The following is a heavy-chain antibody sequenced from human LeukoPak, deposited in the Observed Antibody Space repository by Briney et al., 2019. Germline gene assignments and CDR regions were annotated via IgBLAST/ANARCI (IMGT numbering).Heavy chain of an antibody. Sequence: ASVKVSCKASGYTFTSYGISWVRQAPGQGLEWMGWISAYNGNTNYAQKLQGRVTMTTDTSTSTAYMELRSLRSDDTAVYYCARDQTYDYVWGSYRYRSPSDCWGQGTLVTVSS. CDR3: ARDQTYDYVWGSYRYRSPSDC. V-gene: IGHV1-18*01. D-gene: IGHD3-16*02. CDR2: ISAYNGNT. J-gene: IGHJ4*02. CDR1: GYTFTSYG.